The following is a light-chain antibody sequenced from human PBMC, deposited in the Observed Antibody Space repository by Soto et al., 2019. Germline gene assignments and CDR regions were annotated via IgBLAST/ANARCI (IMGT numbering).Light chain of an antibody. Sequence: EIVLTQSPGTLSLSPGERATLSCRVSQSVSSTYLAWYQHKLGQAPRLVIYGASSKASGIPDRFSGSGSGTDFTLTISRLEPEDFAVYYCQQYGSSPRSFGQGTKVEVK. CDR3: QQYGSSPRS. V-gene: IGKV3-20*01. CDR2: GAS. CDR1: QSVSSTY. J-gene: IGKJ1*01.